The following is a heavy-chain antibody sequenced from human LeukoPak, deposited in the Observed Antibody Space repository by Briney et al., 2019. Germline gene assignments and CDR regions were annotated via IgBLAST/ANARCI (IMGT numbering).Heavy chain of an antibody. Sequence: SVKVSCKASGGTFSSYAISWVRQAPGQGLEWMGGIIPIFGTANYAQKFQARVTITTDESTSTAYMELSSLRSEDTAVYYCARHQVVPAAIGGDGYAFDIWGQGTMVTVSS. CDR1: GGTFSSYA. D-gene: IGHD2-2*01. J-gene: IGHJ3*02. V-gene: IGHV1-69*05. CDR2: IIPIFGTA. CDR3: ARHQVVPAAIGGDGYAFDI.